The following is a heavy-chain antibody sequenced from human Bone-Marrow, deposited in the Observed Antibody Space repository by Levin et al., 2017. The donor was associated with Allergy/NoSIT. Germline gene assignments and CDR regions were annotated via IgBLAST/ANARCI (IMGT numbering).Heavy chain of an antibody. Sequence: GESLKISCKASGYTFSSYVISWVRQVPGQGLEWMGWSSAYNGRTKYVQNFEDRVNMTTDRSTSTAYMELRSLGSGDTAVYYCARENYDTSGQRLHFDSWGQGNLVTVSS. J-gene: IGHJ4*02. D-gene: IGHD3-22*01. CDR2: SSAYNGRT. CDR3: ARENYDTSGQRLHFDS. V-gene: IGHV1-18*01. CDR1: GYTFSSYV.